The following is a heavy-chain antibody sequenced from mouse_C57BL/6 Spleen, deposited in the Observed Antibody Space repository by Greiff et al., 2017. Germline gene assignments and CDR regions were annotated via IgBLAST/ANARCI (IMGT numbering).Heavy chain of an antibody. CDR1: GYTFTSYW. D-gene: IGHD4-1*01. V-gene: IGHV1-59*01. J-gene: IGHJ4*01. CDR3: ARRTGTDYAMDY. CDR2: IDPSDSYT. Sequence: QVQLQQPGAELVRPGTSVKLSCKASGYTFTSYWMHWVKQRPGQGLEWIGVIDPSDSYTNYNHKFKGKATLTVDTSSSTAYMQLSSLTSEDSAVYDCARRTGTDYAMDYWGQGTSVTVSS.